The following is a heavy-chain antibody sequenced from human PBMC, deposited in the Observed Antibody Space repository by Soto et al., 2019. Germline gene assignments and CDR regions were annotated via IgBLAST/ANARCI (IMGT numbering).Heavy chain of an antibody. V-gene: IGHV1-69*13. Sequence: GASVKVSCKASGGTFSSYAISWVRQAPGQGLEWMGGIIPIFGTANYAQKFQGRVTITADESTSTAYMELSSLRSEDTAVYYCARSQLLPRTIIDYWGQGTLVTVSS. D-gene: IGHD2-2*01. J-gene: IGHJ4*02. CDR2: IIPIFGTA. CDR3: ARSQLLPRTIIDY. CDR1: GGTFSSYA.